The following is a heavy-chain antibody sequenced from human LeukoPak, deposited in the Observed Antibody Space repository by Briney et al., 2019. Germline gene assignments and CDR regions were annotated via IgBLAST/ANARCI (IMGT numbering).Heavy chain of an antibody. CDR3: ARHLTNSGSYYFDY. V-gene: IGHV4-38-2*02. Sequence: SETLSLTCTVSGYSISSGYYWGWIRQPPGKGLEWIGGIYHDGNTFYNPSLKSRVTISLDESKNQFSLKLSSVTAADTAVYYCARHLTNSGSYYFDYWGQGTLVTVSS. J-gene: IGHJ4*02. D-gene: IGHD1-26*01. CDR1: GYSISSGYY. CDR2: IYHDGNT.